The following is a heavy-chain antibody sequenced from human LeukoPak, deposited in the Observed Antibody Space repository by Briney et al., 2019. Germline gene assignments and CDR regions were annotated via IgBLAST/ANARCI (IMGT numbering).Heavy chain of an antibody. CDR3: ARDCSGGSCYFDY. CDR2: ISTSSSYT. V-gene: IGHV3-11*05. CDR1: GFTFRDYY. Sequence: GGSLRLSCAASGFTFRDYYMNWIRQAPGKGLDWVSYISTSSSYTNYADSVKGRFTISRDNAKNSLYLQMNSLRAEDTAVYYCARDCSGGSCYFDYWGQGTLVTVSS. D-gene: IGHD2-15*01. J-gene: IGHJ4*02.